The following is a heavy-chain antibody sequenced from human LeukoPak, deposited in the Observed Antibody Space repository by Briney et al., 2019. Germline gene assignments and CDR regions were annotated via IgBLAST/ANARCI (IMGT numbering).Heavy chain of an antibody. Sequence: PGGSLRLSCAASGFTFSSCAMSWVRQAPGKGLEWVSAVSGSGINTYYADSVKGRFTISRDNSKNALYLQMNSLRAEDTALYYCAKVPPYYDSSAYYLAFNFWGQGTLVTVSS. CDR2: VSGSGINT. V-gene: IGHV3-23*01. CDR3: AKVPPYYDSSAYYLAFNF. J-gene: IGHJ4*02. D-gene: IGHD3-22*01. CDR1: GFTFSSCA.